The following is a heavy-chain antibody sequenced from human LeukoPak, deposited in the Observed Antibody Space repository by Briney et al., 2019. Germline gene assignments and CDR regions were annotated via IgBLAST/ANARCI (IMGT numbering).Heavy chain of an antibody. CDR1: GYTFTSYA. CDR3: ARDHSSSWYYYMDV. J-gene: IGHJ6*03. D-gene: IGHD6-13*01. Sequence: ASVKVSCKASGYTFTSYAMNWVRQAPGQGLEWMGWINTNTGNPTYAQGFTGRFVFSLDTSVCTAYLQISSLKAEDTAVYYCARDHSSSWYYYMDVWGKGTTVTVSS. V-gene: IGHV7-4-1*02. CDR2: INTNTGNP.